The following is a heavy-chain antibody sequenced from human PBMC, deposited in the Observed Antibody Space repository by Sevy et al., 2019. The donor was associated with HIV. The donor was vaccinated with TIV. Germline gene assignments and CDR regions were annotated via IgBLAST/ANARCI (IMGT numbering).Heavy chain of an antibody. J-gene: IGHJ1*01. D-gene: IGHD1-26*01. CDR1: GYTFINYH. CDR3: ARAPSGSQGPGQYFHH. V-gene: IGHV1-18*01. Sequence: ASVKVSCKASGYTFINYHLTWIRQAPGQGLEWMGWITANNGNTNYAQRLQGRVTMTAETSTSKAYMELRSLTTDDTAVYYCARAPSGSQGPGQYFHHWGQGTLVTVSS. CDR2: ITANNGNT.